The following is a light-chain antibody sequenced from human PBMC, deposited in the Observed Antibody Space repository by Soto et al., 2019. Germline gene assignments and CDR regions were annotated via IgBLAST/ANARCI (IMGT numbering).Light chain of an antibody. V-gene: IGLV4-69*01. CDR2: LNSDGSH. CDR3: QIWGTGTYVV. CDR1: SGHSSYA. Sequence: QPVLTQSPSASASLGASVKLTCTLSSGHSSYAIAWHQQQPEKGPRYLMKLNSDGSHSKGDGIPDRFSGSSSGAERYLTISSLQSEDEADYDCQIWGTGTYVVFGGGTKLTVL. J-gene: IGLJ2*01.